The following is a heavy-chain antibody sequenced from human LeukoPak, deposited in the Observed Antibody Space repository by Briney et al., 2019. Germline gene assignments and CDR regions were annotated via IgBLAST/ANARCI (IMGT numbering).Heavy chain of an antibody. J-gene: IGHJ6*03. V-gene: IGHV3-23*01. CDR3: AKGPYYYMDV. CDR1: GFTVSSNY. CDR2: ISGSGGST. Sequence: PGGSLRLSCAASGFTVSSNYMSWVRQAPGKGLEWVSAISGSGGSTYYADSVKGRFTISRDNSKNTLYLQMNSLRAEDTAAYYCAKGPYYYMDVWGKGTTVTVSS.